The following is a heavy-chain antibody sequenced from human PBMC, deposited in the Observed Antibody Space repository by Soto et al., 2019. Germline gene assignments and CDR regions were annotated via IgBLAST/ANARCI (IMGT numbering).Heavy chain of an antibody. V-gene: IGHV4-59*01. J-gene: IGHJ4*02. CDR2: IYYSGST. CDR1: GGSISNYY. CDR3: ARAVLPATAPFDY. Sequence: QVQLQESGPRLMKPSETLSLTCIVSGGSISNYYWSWIRQPPGKGLEWIGYIYYSGSTNYTPSLQSLVTISVYTSKNQFSLKLSSVTAADTAVYYCARAVLPATAPFDYWGQGTLVTVSS. D-gene: IGHD2-2*01.